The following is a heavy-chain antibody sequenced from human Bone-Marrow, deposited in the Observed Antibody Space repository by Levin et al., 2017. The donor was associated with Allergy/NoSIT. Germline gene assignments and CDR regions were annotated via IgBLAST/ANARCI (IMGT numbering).Heavy chain of an antibody. CDR3: ARDRALIGWFDP. V-gene: IGHV1-2*06. CDR1: GYTFTEYF. Sequence: ASVKVSCKASGYTFTEYFIHWLRQAPGQRPEWMGRITPSSGATNYAQMFQGRVTMTRDVSDNTAYMELTGLTSDDTAVYFCARDRALIGWFDPWGQGTLVTVSS. CDR2: ITPSSGAT. D-gene: IGHD3-16*01. J-gene: IGHJ5*02.